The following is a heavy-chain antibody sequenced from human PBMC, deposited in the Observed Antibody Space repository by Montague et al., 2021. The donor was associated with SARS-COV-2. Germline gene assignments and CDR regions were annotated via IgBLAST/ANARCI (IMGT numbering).Heavy chain of an antibody. V-gene: IGHV4-34*01. D-gene: IGHD2-15*01. J-gene: IGHJ4*02. CDR3: ARGLGGGSGSHFDY. Sequence: STNYNPSLKSRVTISVDTSKKQFSLKLSSVTAADTAVYYCARGLGGGSGSHFDYGGQGALGTVS. CDR2: ST.